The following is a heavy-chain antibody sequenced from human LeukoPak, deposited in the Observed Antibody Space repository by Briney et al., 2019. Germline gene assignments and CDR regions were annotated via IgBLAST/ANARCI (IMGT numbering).Heavy chain of an antibody. CDR2: INAGSGDT. CDR1: GCTFTSHA. D-gene: IGHD6-13*01. Sequence: ASVTVSCKASGCTFTSHAIHWVRQAPGQRPEWMGWINAGSGDTKCSQNLEGRVTITRDTSASTAYMELSSLKSEDTAVYYCARTARIAATVGDYFDYWGQGTLVTVSS. V-gene: IGHV1-3*01. J-gene: IGHJ4*02. CDR3: ARTARIAATVGDYFDY.